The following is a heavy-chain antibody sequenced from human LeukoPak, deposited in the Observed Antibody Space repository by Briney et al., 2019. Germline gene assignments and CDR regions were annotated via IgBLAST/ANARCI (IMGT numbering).Heavy chain of an antibody. V-gene: IGHV4-59*12. D-gene: IGHD3-10*01. Sequence: SETLSLTCTVSGGSISNYYWSWIRQPPGKGLEWIGYIYYSGSTRYNPSLKSRFTISVDTPKNQFSLKVSSVTAADTAVYYCAKWSYNDAFDIWGQGTMVTVSS. CDR2: IYYSGST. CDR3: AKWSYNDAFDI. CDR1: GGSISNYY. J-gene: IGHJ3*02.